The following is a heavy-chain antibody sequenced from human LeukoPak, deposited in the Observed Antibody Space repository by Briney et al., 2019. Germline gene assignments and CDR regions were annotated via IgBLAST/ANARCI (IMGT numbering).Heavy chain of an antibody. D-gene: IGHD1-7*01. CDR1: GGSMSTSY. CDR3: ARGTRELPS. J-gene: IGHJ5*02. V-gene: IGHV4-59*08. CDR2: IYHTGDI. Sequence: SETLSLTCTVSGGSMSTSYWTWIRQPPGKGLGCIGYIYHTGDINYNPSLNSRVTISLDTSKNQFSLKVTSVTAADTAVYYCARGTRELPSWGQGTLVTVSS.